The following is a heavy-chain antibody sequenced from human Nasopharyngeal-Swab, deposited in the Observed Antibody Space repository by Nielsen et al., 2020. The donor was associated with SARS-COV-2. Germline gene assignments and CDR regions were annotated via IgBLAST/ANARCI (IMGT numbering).Heavy chain of an antibody. D-gene: IGHD2-15*01. Sequence: WIRQPPGKGLEWVPFISNSASSIYYADSVKGRFTVSRDNAKNSLYLQMNSLRAEDTALYYCARLAARDILFDSWGQGTLVTVSS. J-gene: IGHJ4*02. V-gene: IGHV3-48*03. CDR2: ISNSASSI. CDR3: ARLAARDILFDS.